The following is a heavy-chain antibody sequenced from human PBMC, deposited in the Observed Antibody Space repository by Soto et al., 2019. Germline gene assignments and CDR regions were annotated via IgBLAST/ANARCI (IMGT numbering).Heavy chain of an antibody. CDR3: ARLRVVAATNWFDP. D-gene: IGHD2-15*01. CDR2: IYYSGST. J-gene: IGHJ5*02. Sequence: QLQLQESGPGLVKPSETLSLTCTVSGGSISSSSYYWGWIRQPPGKGLEWIGSIYYSGSTYYNPSLKSRVTLAVDTSKNQFSLKLRSVTAADTAVYYCARLRVVAATNWFDPWGQGTLVTVSS. CDR1: GGSISSSSYY. V-gene: IGHV4-39*01.